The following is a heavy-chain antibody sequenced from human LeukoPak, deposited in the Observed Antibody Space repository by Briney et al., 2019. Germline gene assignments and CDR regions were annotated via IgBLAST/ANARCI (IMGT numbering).Heavy chain of an antibody. Sequence: PGGSLRLSCAASGFTFSNYAMSWVRQAPGKGLEWVSTIVGSGGGTYYADSVKGRFTISRDNSKNTLYLQMNSLRAEDTAVYYCAKGCSSSSRYYFDYWGQGTLVTVSS. J-gene: IGHJ4*02. CDR2: IVGSGGGT. D-gene: IGHD6-6*01. CDR1: GFTFSNYA. CDR3: AKGCSSSSRYYFDY. V-gene: IGHV3-23*01.